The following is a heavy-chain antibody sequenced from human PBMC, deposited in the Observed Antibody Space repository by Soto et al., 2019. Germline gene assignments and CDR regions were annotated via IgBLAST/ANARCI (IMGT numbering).Heavy chain of an antibody. CDR3: VKDRLGAVVVPAAHAFDI. Sequence: GGSLRLSCSASGFTFSSYAMHWVRQAPGKGLEYVSAISSNGGSTYYADSVKGRFTISRDNSKNTLYLQMSSLRDEDTAVYYCVKDRLGAVVVPAAHAFDIWGQGTMVTVSS. V-gene: IGHV3-64D*06. D-gene: IGHD2-2*01. CDR1: GFTFSSYA. J-gene: IGHJ3*02. CDR2: ISSNGGST.